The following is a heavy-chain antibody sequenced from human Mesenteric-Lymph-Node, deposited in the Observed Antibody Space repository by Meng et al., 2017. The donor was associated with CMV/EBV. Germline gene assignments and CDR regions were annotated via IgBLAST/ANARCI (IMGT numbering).Heavy chain of an antibody. CDR1: GGTFRSYA. V-gene: IGHV1-69*04. Sequence: KTSGGTFRSYAISWVRQAPGQGLEWMGRIIPILNIANYAQKFQGRVTIIADKSTNTAYMELSSLRSEDTAVYYCARDSVGGYSYGLDYWGQGTLVTVSS. J-gene: IGHJ4*02. CDR3: ARDSVGGYSYGLDY. D-gene: IGHD5-18*01. CDR2: IIPILNIA.